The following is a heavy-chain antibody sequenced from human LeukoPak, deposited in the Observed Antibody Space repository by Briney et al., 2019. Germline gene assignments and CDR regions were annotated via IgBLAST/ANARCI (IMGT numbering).Heavy chain of an antibody. CDR2: ISYDGSNK. CDR3: ARDYGDYVEYFQH. V-gene: IGHV3-30*04. CDR1: GFTFSSYA. Sequence: GGSLRLSCAASGFTFSSYAMHWVRQAPGKGLEWVAVISYDGSNKYYADSVKGRFTISRDNSENTLYLQMNSLRAEDTAVYYCARDYGDYVEYFQHWGQGTLVTVSS. D-gene: IGHD4-17*01. J-gene: IGHJ1*01.